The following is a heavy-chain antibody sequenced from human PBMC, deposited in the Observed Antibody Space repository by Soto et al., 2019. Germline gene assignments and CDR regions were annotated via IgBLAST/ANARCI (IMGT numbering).Heavy chain of an antibody. D-gene: IGHD3-22*01. CDR3: ASGRYDASGYFDY. CDR2: ITPFNGNT. V-gene: IGHV1-45*02. CDR1: GYTFTDYY. J-gene: IGHJ4*02. Sequence: SVKVSCKTSGYTFTDYYLHWVRQAPGQALEWMGWITPFNGNTKYAQKFQDRVTFTGDTSLNTAYMELSSLRSDDTAMFYCASGRYDASGYFDYWGQGTLVTVSS.